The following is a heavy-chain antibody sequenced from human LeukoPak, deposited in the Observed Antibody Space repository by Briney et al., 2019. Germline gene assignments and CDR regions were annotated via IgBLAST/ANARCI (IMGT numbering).Heavy chain of an antibody. CDR1: GGSFSGYY. V-gene: IGHV4-59*01. J-gene: IGHJ4*02. D-gene: IGHD4-17*01. CDR2: IYYSGST. Sequence: SETLSLTCAVYGGSFSGYYWSWIRQPPGRGLEWIGYIYYSGSTNYNPSLKSRVTISVDTSKNQFSLKLSSVTAADTAVYYCARDGGTTPFDYWGQGTLVTVSS. CDR3: ARDGGTTPFDY.